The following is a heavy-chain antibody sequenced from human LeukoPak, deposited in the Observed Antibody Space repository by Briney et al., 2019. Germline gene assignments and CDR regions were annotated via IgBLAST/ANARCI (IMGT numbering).Heavy chain of an antibody. D-gene: IGHD3-3*01. V-gene: IGHV4-39*07. CDR2: IYYRVTT. J-gene: IGHJ3*01. CDR3: ARENDFWNGLDAYDL. Sequence: PSETLSLTCSVPGGSMSSTSFYGGWIRQPPGRGLEWIATIYYRVTTYYNPSLKSRVSIDIDMSKYQFYLNLTSLTAADTAVYYCARENDFWNGLDAYDLWGRGTKVTVSS. CDR1: GGSMSSTSFY.